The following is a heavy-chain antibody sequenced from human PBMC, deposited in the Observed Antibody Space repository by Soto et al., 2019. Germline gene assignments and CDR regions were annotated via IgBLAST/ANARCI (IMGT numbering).Heavy chain of an antibody. Sequence: GESLKISCKGSGYSFTTNWIGWVRQTPGKGLEWMGIIYPGDSDTRYSPSFQGQVTISADKSSSTAYLQWSSLKASDTAMYYCARGYCSGGSCYYYYGLDVWGQGTTVTVSS. CDR3: ARGYCSGGSCYYYYGLDV. CDR1: GYSFTTNW. J-gene: IGHJ6*02. D-gene: IGHD2-15*01. CDR2: IYPGDSDT. V-gene: IGHV5-51*01.